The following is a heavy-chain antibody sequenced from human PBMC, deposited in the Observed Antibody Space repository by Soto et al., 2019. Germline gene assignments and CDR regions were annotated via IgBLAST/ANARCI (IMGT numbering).Heavy chain of an antibody. CDR3: TTNKWYSGTLDV. CDR1: GFTLSNAW. Sequence: PGGSLRLSCAASGFTLSNAWMNWVRQAPGKGLECVGRIKSKSDGGATDHAAPVKGRFTFSRDDSRNTLYLQMNRLKNEDTGEYFCTTNKWYSGTLDVWGQGTTVTVSS. J-gene: IGHJ6*02. V-gene: IGHV3-15*07. CDR2: IKSKSDGGAT. D-gene: IGHD1-26*01.